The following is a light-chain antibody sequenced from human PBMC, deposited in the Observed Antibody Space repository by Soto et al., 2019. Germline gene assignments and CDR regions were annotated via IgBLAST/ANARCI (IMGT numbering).Light chain of an antibody. Sequence: DILMTQSPSSLSASVGDRVTITCRASQSISSYLNWYQQKPGKAPKLLIYAASSLQSGVPSRFSVSGAGTDFTHTIRSLQPEDFATYYCQQSYSTLRTFCQGTKVEIK. CDR1: QSISSY. CDR3: QQSYSTLRT. CDR2: AAS. V-gene: IGKV1-39*01. J-gene: IGKJ1*01.